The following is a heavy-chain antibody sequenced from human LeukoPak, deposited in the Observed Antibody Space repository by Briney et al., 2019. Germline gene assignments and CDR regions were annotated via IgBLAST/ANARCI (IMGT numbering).Heavy chain of an antibody. V-gene: IGHV1-18*01. CDR2: ISAYNGNT. CDR3: ARFVVVTAISDY. D-gene: IGHD2-21*02. Sequence: ASVKVSCKASGYTLTSYGISWVRQAPGQGLEWMGWISAYNGNTSYAQKLQGRVTMTTDTSTSTAYMELRSLRSDDTAVYYCARFVVVTAISDYWGQGTLVTVSS. CDR1: GYTLTSYG. J-gene: IGHJ4*02.